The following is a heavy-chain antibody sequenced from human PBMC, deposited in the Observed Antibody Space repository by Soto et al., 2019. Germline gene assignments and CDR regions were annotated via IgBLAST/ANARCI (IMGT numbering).Heavy chain of an antibody. Sequence: GGSLRLSCAASGFTFSSYWMSWVRQAPGKGLEWVANIKQDGSEKYYVDSVKVRFTISRDNAKNSLYLQMNSLRAEDTAVYYCARCLAVEMATIYYFDYWGQGTMVTVSS. CDR3: ARCLAVEMATIYYFDY. CDR2: IKQDGSEK. D-gene: IGHD5-12*01. CDR1: GFTFSSYW. J-gene: IGHJ4*02. V-gene: IGHV3-7*01.